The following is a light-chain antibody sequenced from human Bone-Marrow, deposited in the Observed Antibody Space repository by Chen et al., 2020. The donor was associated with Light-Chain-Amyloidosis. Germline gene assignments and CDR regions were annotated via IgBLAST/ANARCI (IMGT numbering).Light chain of an antibody. CDR3: QVWDRSSDRPV. CDR1: NIGSTS. V-gene: IGLV3-21*02. CDR2: DDS. Sequence: SYVLTQPSSVSVDPGQTATIACGGNNIGSTSVHWYQQTPGQAPLLVVYDDSDRPSGIPERLSGSNSGNTATLTISRVEAGDEADYHCQVWDRSSDRPVFGGGTKLTVL. J-gene: IGLJ3*02.